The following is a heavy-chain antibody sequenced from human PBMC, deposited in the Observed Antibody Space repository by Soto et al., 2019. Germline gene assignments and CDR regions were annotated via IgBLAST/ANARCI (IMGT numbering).Heavy chain of an antibody. Sequence: SETLSLTCTVSGGFISNYYWSWVRQSPGKGLEWIGYIYYSGTTNYNPSLKSRVTILLDMSKNQFSLRLRSVTAADTAVYYCARLKSFGTPSAGQNYPYGVDVWGQGTTVTVSS. D-gene: IGHD3-16*01. CDR1: GGFISNYY. CDR2: IYYSGTT. CDR3: ARLKSFGTPSAGQNYPYGVDV. V-gene: IGHV4-59*01. J-gene: IGHJ6*02.